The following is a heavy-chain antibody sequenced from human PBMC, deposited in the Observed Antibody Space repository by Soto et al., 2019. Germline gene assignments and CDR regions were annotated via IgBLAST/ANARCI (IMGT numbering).Heavy chain of an antibody. CDR3: AKDGPPSTTPVAVFDY. D-gene: IGHD5-12*01. J-gene: IGHJ4*02. CDR1: GCTFSSYA. V-gene: IGHV3-23*01. CDR2: ISGSGGST. Sequence: EVQLLESGGGLVQPGGSLRLSCAASGCTFSSYAMSWVRQAPGKGLEWVSAISGSGGSTYYADSVKGRFTISRDNSKNTLYLQMNSLRAEDTAVYYCAKDGPPSTTPVAVFDYWGQGTLVTVSS.